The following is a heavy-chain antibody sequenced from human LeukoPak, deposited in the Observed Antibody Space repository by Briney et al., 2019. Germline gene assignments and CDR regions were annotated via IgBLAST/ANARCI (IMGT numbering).Heavy chain of an antibody. CDR3: ARECFFENPVAYYYYGRDV. Sequence: PSETLSLTCTVSGGSISSYYWSWIRQPPGKGLEWIGYIYYSGSTNYNPSLKSRVTISVDTSKNQFSLKLSSVTAADTAVYYCARECFFENPVAYYYYGRDVWGQGTTVTVSS. V-gene: IGHV4-59*01. CDR2: IYYSGST. D-gene: IGHD3-3*01. CDR1: GGSISSYY. J-gene: IGHJ6*02.